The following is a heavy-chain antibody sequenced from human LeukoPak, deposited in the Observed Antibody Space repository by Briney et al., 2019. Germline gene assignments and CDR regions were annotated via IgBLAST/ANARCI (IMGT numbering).Heavy chain of an antibody. J-gene: IGHJ4*02. CDR3: AKSRNRYNWNYVADY. CDR2: ISGSGGST. CDR1: GFTFSSYA. D-gene: IGHD1-7*01. Sequence: GGSLRLSCAASGFTFSSYAMSWVRRAPGKGLEWVSAISGSGGSTYYADSVKGRFTISRDNSKNTLYLQMNSLRAEDTAVYYCAKSRNRYNWNYVADYWGQGTLVTVSS. V-gene: IGHV3-23*01.